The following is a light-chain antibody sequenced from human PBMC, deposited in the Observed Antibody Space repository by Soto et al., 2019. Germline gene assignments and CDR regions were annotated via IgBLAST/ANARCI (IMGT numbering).Light chain of an antibody. CDR3: QQSYSTPVT. V-gene: IGKV1-39*01. Sequence: IQMTQSPSSLSASVGDGVTITCRASQSISSYLNWYQQKPGKAPKLLIYAASSLQSGVPSRFSGSGSGTDFTLTISSLQPEDFATYYCQQSYSTPVTFGPGTKVDI. CDR1: QSISSY. J-gene: IGKJ3*01. CDR2: AAS.